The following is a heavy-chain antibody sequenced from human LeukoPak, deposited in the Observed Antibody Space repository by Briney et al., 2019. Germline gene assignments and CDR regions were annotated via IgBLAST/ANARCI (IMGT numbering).Heavy chain of an antibody. D-gene: IGHD6-19*01. J-gene: IGHJ6*03. CDR2: IYYSGST. Sequence: PSETLSLTCTVSGGSISSSSNYWGWIRQPPGKGLEWIGSIYYSGSTYYNPSLKSRVTISVDTSKNQFSLKLSSVTAADTAVYYCARVSDSSGYHMDVWGKGTTVTVSS. CDR3: ARVSDSSGYHMDV. CDR1: GGSISSSSNY. V-gene: IGHV4-39*07.